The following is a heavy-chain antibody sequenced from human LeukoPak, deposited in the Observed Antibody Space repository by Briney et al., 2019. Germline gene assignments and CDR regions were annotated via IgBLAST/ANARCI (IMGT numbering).Heavy chain of an antibody. CDR1: GGSISSSSYY. CDR3: ARHSFGNLLWLRLGYLGS. D-gene: IGHD2-15*01. Sequence: SETLSLTCTVSGGSISSSSYYWGWIRQPPGKGLEWIGSIYYSGSTYYNPSLKSRVTISVDTSKNQFSLKLSSVTAADTAAYFCARHSFGNLLWLRLGYLGSWGQGVLVTVAS. V-gene: IGHV4-39*01. CDR2: IYYSGST. J-gene: IGHJ4*02.